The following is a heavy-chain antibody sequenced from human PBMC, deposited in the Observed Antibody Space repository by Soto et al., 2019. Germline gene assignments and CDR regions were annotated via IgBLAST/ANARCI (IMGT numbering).Heavy chain of an antibody. CDR1: GCTFGSQG. J-gene: IGHJ4*02. V-gene: IGHV1-69*13. CDR2: FIAMLGTP. CDR3: ARGAMANFDY. D-gene: IGHD5-18*01. Sequence: ASVKVSCKASGCTFGSQGIAWVRQAPGQGLEWMGGFIAMLGTPTYAKKVQGRATISADESLTSSYLELRSLRSEDTGVYFCARGAMANFDYWGQGTVVTVSS.